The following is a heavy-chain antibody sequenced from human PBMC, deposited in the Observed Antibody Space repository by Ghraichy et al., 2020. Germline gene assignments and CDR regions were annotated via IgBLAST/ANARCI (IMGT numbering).Heavy chain of an antibody. Sequence: AGSLRLSCAASGFTFSSYAMHWVRQAPGKGLEWVAVISYDGSNKYYADSVKGRFTISRDNSKNTLYLQMNSLRAEDTAVNYCARDSCGGDCYPWDYFDYWGQGTLVTVSS. CDR2: ISYDGSNK. CDR1: GFTFSSYA. J-gene: IGHJ4*02. D-gene: IGHD2-21*02. CDR3: ARDSCGGDCYPWDYFDY. V-gene: IGHV3-30-3*01.